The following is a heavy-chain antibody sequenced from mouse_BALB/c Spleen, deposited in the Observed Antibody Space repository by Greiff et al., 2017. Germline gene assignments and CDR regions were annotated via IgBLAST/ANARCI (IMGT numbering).Heavy chain of an antibody. CDR1: GYTFTDYV. J-gene: IGHJ3*01. V-gene: IGHV1-77*01. CDR2: IYPGSGST. Sequence: QVQLQQSGPELVKPGASVKMSCKASGYTFTDYVISWVKQRTGQGLEWIGEIYPGSGSTYYNEKFKGKATLTADKSSNTAYMQLSSLTSEDSAVYFCASYYYGSSAWFAYWGQGTLVTVSA. CDR3: ASYYYGSSAWFAY. D-gene: IGHD1-1*01.